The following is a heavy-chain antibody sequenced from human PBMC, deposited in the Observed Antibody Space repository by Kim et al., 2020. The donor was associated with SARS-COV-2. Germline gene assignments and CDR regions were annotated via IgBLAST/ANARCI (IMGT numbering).Heavy chain of an antibody. V-gene: IGHV3-30*01. CDR2: N. CDR3: ASQPTTRGY. Sequence: NYYAGPVRRRFTSSRDNSENAPYLQMNSLRAEDTAVYYCASQPTTRGYWGQGTLVTVSS. J-gene: IGHJ4*02. D-gene: IGHD4-17*01.